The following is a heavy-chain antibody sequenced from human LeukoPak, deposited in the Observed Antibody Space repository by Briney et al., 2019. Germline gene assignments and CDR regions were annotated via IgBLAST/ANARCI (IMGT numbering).Heavy chain of an antibody. D-gene: IGHD3-3*01. J-gene: IGHJ4*02. V-gene: IGHV3-48*02. CDR2: ISSSSSTI. CDR1: GFTFSSYS. CDR3: ARGARTYYDFWSGYSDY. Sequence: GGSLRLSCAASGFTFSSYSMTWVRQAPGKGLEWVSYISSSSSTIYYADSVKGRFTISRDNAKNSLYLQMNSLRDEDTAVYYCARGARTYYDFWSGYSDYWGQGTLVTVSS.